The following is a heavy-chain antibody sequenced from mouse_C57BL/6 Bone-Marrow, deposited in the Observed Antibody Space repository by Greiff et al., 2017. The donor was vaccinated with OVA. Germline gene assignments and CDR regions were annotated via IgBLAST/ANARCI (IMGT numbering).Heavy chain of an antibody. Sequence: EVMLVESEGGLVQPGSSMKLSCTASGFTFSDYYMAWVRQVPEKGLEWVANINYDGSSTYYLDSLKSRFIISRDNAKNILYLQMSSLKSEDTATYYCAREPFSPFPYWGQGTLVTVSA. CDR1: GFTFSDYY. V-gene: IGHV5-16*01. J-gene: IGHJ3*01. CDR3: AREPFSPFPY. CDR2: INYDGSST.